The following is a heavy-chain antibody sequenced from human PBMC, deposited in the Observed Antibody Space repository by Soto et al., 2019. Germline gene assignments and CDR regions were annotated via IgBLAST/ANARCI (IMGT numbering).Heavy chain of an antibody. J-gene: IGHJ4*02. V-gene: IGHV6-1*01. CDR2: TYYRSKWYN. Sequence: PSQPLSLRCAISWDSVSSNSAAWNWIRQSPSRGLEWLGRTYYRSKWYNDYAVSVKSRITINPDTSKNQFSLQLNSVTPEDTDVSYFARDLGESYSIVWYYFESWAQGTLDTVSS. D-gene: IGHD6-19*01. CDR1: WDSVSSNSAA. CDR3: ARDLGESYSIVWYYFES.